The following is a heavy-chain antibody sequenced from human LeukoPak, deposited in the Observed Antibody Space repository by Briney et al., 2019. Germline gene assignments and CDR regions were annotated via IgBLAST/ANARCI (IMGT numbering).Heavy chain of an antibody. D-gene: IGHD1-1*01. Sequence: GVPLRLSCAASGFSFSNYGMHWVRQAPGKGVEWVAVIWFDGSNKYYADSVKGRFTISRDNSKNTLYLQMNSLRAEDTAVYYCSRDPLERDDGGYFDYWGQGTLVTDTS. J-gene: IGHJ4*02. CDR2: IWFDGSNK. CDR1: GFSFSNYG. CDR3: SRDPLERDDGGYFDY. V-gene: IGHV3-33*01.